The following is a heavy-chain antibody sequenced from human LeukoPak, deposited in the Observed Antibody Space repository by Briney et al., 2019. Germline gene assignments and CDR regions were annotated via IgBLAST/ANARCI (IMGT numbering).Heavy chain of an antibody. J-gene: IGHJ4*02. CDR3: AGGYPPAFDY. D-gene: IGHD6-25*01. CDR1: GGFISSHY. Sequence: PSETLSLTCTVSGGFISSHYWSWIRQPAGKGLEWIGRIYSSGSTNYNPSLKSRVTMSVDTSKKQFSLKLSSVTAADTAVYYCAGGYPPAFDYWGQGTLVSVSS. CDR2: IYSSGST. V-gene: IGHV4-4*07.